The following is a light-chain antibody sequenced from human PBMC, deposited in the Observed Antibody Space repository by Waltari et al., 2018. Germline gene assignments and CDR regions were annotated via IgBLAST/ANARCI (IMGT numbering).Light chain of an antibody. Sequence: QTVVTQEPSLSVSPGGTVTLTCALSSASPSSTSYASWYQQRPVQTPRRVVLRANIGSSGVPDRFSGSVLGNKAVLIITGAQAEDESTYYCLLYMGSGIWVFGGGTKLTVL. CDR3: LLYMGSGIWV. V-gene: IGLV8-61*01. CDR1: SASPSSTSY. CDR2: RAN. J-gene: IGLJ3*02.